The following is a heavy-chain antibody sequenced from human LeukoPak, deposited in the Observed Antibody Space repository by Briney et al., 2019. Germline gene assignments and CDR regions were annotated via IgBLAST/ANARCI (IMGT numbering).Heavy chain of an antibody. CDR2: INQDESRK. D-gene: IGHD3/OR15-3a*01. CDR1: GFTFSRHS. CDR3: ARDKDWASDY. Sequence: GGSLRLSCAASGFTFSRHSMNWVRQAPGKGLEWVASINQDESRKYYVDSVEGRFTISRDNAKNSLYLQLKSLRAEDTALYYCARDKDWASDYWGQGTLVTVSA. J-gene: IGHJ4*02. V-gene: IGHV3-7*04.